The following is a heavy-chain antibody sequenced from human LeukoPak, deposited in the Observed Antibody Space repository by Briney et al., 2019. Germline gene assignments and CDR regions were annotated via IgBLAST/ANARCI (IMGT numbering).Heavy chain of an antibody. CDR1: GFSFSTYW. V-gene: IGHV3-7*03. CDR3: ARDQLRHDY. D-gene: IGHD2-2*01. J-gene: IGHJ4*02. Sequence: PGGSLRLSCVASGFSFSTYWMIWVRQAPGKGLEWVANIKQDGSEKYYVDSVKGRFTISRDNAKNSLYLQMNSLRAEDTALYYCARDQLRHDYWDPGTLVTVSS. CDR2: IKQDGSEK.